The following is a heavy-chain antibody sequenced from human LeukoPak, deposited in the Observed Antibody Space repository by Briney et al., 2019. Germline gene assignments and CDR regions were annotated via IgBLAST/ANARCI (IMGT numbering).Heavy chain of an antibody. Sequence: SETLSLTRAVYGGSFSGYYWSWIRQPPGKGLEWIGEINHSGSTDYNPSLKSRVTISVDTSKNQFPLKLSSVTAADTAVYYCARGRERRRPYAFDIWGQGTMVTVSS. V-gene: IGHV4-34*01. CDR1: GGSFSGYY. CDR2: INHSGST. J-gene: IGHJ3*02. CDR3: ARGRERRRPYAFDI. D-gene: IGHD1-1*01.